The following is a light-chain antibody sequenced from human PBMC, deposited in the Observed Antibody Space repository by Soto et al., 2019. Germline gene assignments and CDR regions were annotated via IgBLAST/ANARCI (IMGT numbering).Light chain of an antibody. CDR3: AAWDAGLTVV. J-gene: IGLJ2*01. CDR2: SNN. CDR1: SSNIGSNA. V-gene: IGLV1-44*01. Sequence: QSALTQSPSASGTPGQRVTITCSGSSSNIGSNAVSWYQQLPGTAPKLLINSNNQRPSGVPDRFSGSKSGTSASLAISGLQSEDEADYYCAAWDAGLTVVFGGGTKLTVL.